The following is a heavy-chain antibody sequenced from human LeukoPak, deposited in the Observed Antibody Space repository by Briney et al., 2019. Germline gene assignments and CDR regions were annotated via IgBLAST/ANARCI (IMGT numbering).Heavy chain of an antibody. J-gene: IGHJ6*01. CDR2: IIPIFGTA. D-gene: IGHD5-24*01. CDR1: GGTFINYG. Sequence: SVTVSCTTSGGTFINYGISWVRQAPGQGQEWMGGIIPIFGTANYAQKFQGRVTITADEFTRTAYMELSRLRSEDTAVYYCARDGEMATLNYYGMDVWGQGTTVTVSS. V-gene: IGHV1-69*13. CDR3: ARDGEMATLNYYGMDV.